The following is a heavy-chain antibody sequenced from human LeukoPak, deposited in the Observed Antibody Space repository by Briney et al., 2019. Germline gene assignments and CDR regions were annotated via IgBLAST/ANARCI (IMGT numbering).Heavy chain of an antibody. CDR1: GFTFSSYT. J-gene: IGHJ4*02. V-gene: IGHV3-23*01. Sequence: PGGSLRLSCAASGFTFSSYTMTWVRQAPGKGLEWVSGMSASGGSTYYADSVKGRFTISRDNSKNTLYLQMNSLRAEDTAIYFCAKGVITGTTPQPFDYWGQGTLVTVSS. CDR2: MSASGGST. CDR3: AKGVITGTTPQPFDY. D-gene: IGHD1-7*01.